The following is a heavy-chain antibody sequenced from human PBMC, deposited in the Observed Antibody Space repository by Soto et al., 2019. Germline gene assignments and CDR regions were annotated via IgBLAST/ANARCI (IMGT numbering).Heavy chain of an antibody. J-gene: IGHJ5*02. CDR3: ASWSGSGNNWFDP. CDR1: GGSFSGYY. V-gene: IGHV4-34*01. Sequence: SETLSLTSAVYGGSFSGYYWSWIRQPPGKGLEWIGEINHSGSTNYNPSLKSRVTISVDTSKNQFSLTLSSVTAADTAVYYCASWSGSGNNWFDPWGQGTLVTVSS. D-gene: IGHD3-3*01. CDR2: INHSGST.